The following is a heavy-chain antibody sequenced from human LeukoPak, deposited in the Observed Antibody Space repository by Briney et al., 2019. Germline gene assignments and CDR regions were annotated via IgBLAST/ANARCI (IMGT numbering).Heavy chain of an antibody. CDR1: GFTFSSYG. CDR3: AKDQYYYDSSGWAAFDI. D-gene: IGHD3-22*01. Sequence: GGSLRLSCAASGFTFSSYGMHWVRQAPGKGLEWVSAISGSGGSTYYADSVKGRFTISRDNSKNTLYLQMNSLRAEDTAVYYCAKDQYYYDSSGWAAFDIWGQGTMVTVSS. V-gene: IGHV3-23*01. CDR2: ISGSGGST. J-gene: IGHJ3*02.